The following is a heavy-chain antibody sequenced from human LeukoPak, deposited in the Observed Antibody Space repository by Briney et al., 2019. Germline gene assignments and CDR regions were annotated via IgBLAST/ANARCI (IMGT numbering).Heavy chain of an antibody. CDR2: IYHTGST. J-gene: IGHJ4*02. CDR1: GGSISGGGYS. D-gene: IGHD3-3*01. V-gene: IGHV4-30-2*01. CDR3: ARDSITIFGVVFDY. Sequence: SETLSLTCAVSGGSISGGGYSWSWIRQPPGKGLEWIAYIYHTGSTFYNPSLKSRVTISVDRSKNQFSLKLSSVTAADTAVYYCARDSITIFGVVFDYWGQGTLVTVSS.